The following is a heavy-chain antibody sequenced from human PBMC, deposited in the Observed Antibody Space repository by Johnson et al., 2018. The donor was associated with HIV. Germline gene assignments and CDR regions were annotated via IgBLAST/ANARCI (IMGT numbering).Heavy chain of an antibody. CDR1: GFTFSYAW. D-gene: IGHD5-24*01. J-gene: IGHJ3*01. CDR2: IKSKTDGGTT. CDR3: AKDGYRAALDV. V-gene: IGHV3-15*01. Sequence: VQLVESGGGLVQPGRSLRLSCAASGFTFSYAWMSWVRQAPGTGLEWVGRIKSKTDGGTTDDGAPVKGRFTISSDNSKNTLYLQMSSRRPEDTAVHYCAKDGYRAALDVWGQGTMVTVST.